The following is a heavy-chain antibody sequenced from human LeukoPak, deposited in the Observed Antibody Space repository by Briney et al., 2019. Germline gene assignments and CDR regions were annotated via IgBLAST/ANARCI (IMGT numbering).Heavy chain of an antibody. CDR2: ISGSGGST. CDR3: ARESSGYYYSGLDY. D-gene: IGHD3-22*01. Sequence: GGSLRLSCAASGFTVSSNYMSWVRQAPGKGLEWVSAISGSGGSTYYADSVKGRFTISRDNSKNTLYLQMNSLRAEDTAVYYCARESSGYYYSGLDYWGQGTLVTVSS. V-gene: IGHV3-23*01. J-gene: IGHJ4*02. CDR1: GFTVSSNY.